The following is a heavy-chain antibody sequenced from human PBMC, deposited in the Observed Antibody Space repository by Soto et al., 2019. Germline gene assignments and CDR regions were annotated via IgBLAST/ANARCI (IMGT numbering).Heavy chain of an antibody. CDR2: IYYSGST. CDR3: AREHGIAVAGTVVYYYGMDV. Sequence: SETLSLTCTVSGGSISSSSYYWGWIRQPPGKGLEWIGSIYYSGSTYYNPSLKSRVTISVDTSKNQFSLKLSSVTAADTAVYYCAREHGIAVAGTVVYYYGMDVWGQGTTVTVSS. V-gene: IGHV4-39*02. CDR1: GGSISSSSYY. D-gene: IGHD6-19*01. J-gene: IGHJ6*02.